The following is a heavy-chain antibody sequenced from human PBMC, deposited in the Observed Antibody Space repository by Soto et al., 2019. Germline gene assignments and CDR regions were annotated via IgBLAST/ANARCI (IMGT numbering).Heavy chain of an antibody. D-gene: IGHD2-21*01. CDR2: ISWNSGSI. CDR1: GFTFDDYA. V-gene: IGHV3-9*01. CDR3: AKDLQFGGGYCTDY. Sequence: EVQLVESGGGLVQPGRSLRLSCAASGFTFDDYAMHWVRQAPGKGLEWVSGISWNSGSIGYADSVKGRFTIARDNAKNALYLQMNSLRAEDTALYYCAKDLQFGGGYCTDYWGQGTLVTVSS. J-gene: IGHJ4*02.